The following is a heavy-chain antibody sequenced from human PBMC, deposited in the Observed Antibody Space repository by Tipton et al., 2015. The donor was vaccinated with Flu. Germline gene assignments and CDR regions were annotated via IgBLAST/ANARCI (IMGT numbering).Heavy chain of an antibody. J-gene: IGHJ3*02. Sequence: GSLRLSCAASGLTFSGSAMHWIRQASGKGLEWVGRIRSKANSYATAYAASVKGRFTISRDDSKNTAYLQMNSLKTEDTAVYYCTRSGSVPFDIWGQGTMVTVSS. D-gene: IGHD3-10*01. V-gene: IGHV3-73*01. CDR1: GLTFSGSA. CDR2: IRSKANSYAT. CDR3: TRSGSVPFDI.